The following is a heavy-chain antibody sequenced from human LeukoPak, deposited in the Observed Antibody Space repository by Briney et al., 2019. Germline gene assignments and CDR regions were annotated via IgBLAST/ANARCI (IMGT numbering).Heavy chain of an antibody. V-gene: IGHV1-46*01. J-gene: IGHJ4*02. D-gene: IGHD5-12*01. CDR3: AREPIEGYSGYDPPY. Sequence: ASVKVSCKASGYTFTSYYMHWVRQAPGQGLEWMGIINPSGGSTSYAQKFQGRVTMTRDTSTSTVYMELSSLRSEDTAVYYCAREPIEGYSGYDPPYWGQGTLVTVSS. CDR1: GYTFTSYY. CDR2: INPSGGST.